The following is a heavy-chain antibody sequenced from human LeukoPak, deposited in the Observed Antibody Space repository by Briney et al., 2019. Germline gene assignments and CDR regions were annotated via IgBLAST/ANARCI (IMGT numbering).Heavy chain of an antibody. D-gene: IGHD3-22*01. CDR1: GGTFSRYA. CDR2: ITPMFGTA. CDR3: ARDAAIHDSHAYYYRW. J-gene: IGHJ4*02. V-gene: IGHV1-69*13. Sequence: GASVNVSCKASGGTFSRYAISWVRQAPGQGLEWMGGITPMFGTANYAQKFQGRVTITADESTRTAYMELRSLKSEDTAVYYCARDAAIHDSHAYYYRWWGQGTLVTVSS.